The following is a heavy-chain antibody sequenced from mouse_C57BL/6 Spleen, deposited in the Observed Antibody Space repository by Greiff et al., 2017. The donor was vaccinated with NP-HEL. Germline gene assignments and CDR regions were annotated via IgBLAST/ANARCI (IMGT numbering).Heavy chain of an antibody. J-gene: IGHJ4*01. CDR2: ISSGSSTI. D-gene: IGHD2-4*01. Sequence: EVQVVESGGGLVKPGGSLKLSCAASGFTFSDYGMHWVRQAPEKGLEWVAYISSGSSTIYYADTVKGRFTISRDNAKNTLFLQMTSLRSEDTAMYYCARNYDYRISYYAMDYWGQGTSVTVSS. CDR1: GFTFSDYG. V-gene: IGHV5-17*01. CDR3: ARNYDYRISYYAMDY.